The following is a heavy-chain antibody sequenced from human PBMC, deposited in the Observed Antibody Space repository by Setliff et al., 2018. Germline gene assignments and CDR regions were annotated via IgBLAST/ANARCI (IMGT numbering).Heavy chain of an antibody. D-gene: IGHD3-22*01. CDR1: GDSINPYY. CDR2: IYYSGAT. CDR3: ARYRNYFDSSGQTQYYFDY. Sequence: SETLSLTCSVSGDSINPYYWTWIRQPPGKGLEWVGFIYYSGATTYNPSLKSRVTISVDTSKNQFSLNLNSVTAADTAVYYCARYRNYFDSSGQTQYYFDYWGQGTLVTVSS. V-gene: IGHV4-59*01. J-gene: IGHJ4*02.